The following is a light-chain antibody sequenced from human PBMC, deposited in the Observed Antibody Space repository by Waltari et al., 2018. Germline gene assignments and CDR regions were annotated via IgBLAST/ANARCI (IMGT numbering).Light chain of an antibody. CDR2: EVS. J-gene: IGLJ2*01. Sequence: QSALAQPPSASGSPGQSVTISCTGTSSDVGGYNYVSWYRQHPGKAPELMIFEVSKRPSGVPARFSGSKSGNTASLTVSGLQAEDEADYYCSSYAGSNSFDVVFGGGTKLTVL. CDR3: SSYAGSNSFDVV. CDR1: SSDVGGYNY. V-gene: IGLV2-8*01.